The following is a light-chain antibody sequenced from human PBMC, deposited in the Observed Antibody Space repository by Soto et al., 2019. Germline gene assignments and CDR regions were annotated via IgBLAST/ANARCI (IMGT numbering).Light chain of an antibody. Sequence: EKVMTQSPATLSMSPGERATLSCRASQRVGSFLAWYQQKPGQAPRLLIYGASTRATGIPARFSGSGSGTEFTLTISSLQSEDFAVYYCQQYTNWPSWTFGQGTKVE. V-gene: IGKV3-15*01. CDR3: QQYTNWPSWT. J-gene: IGKJ1*01. CDR1: QRVGSF. CDR2: GAS.